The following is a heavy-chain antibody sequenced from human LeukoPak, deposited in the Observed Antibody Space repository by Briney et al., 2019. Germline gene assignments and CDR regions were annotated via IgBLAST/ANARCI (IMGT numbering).Heavy chain of an antibody. D-gene: IGHD3-10*01. Sequence: TGGSLRLSCAASGFTFSSYAMSWVRQAPGKGLEWVSAISDSGGSTYYADSVKGRFTISRDNSKNTLYLQMNSLRAEDTAVYYCAKDPGDSSTEYWGQGTLVTVSS. CDR2: ISDSGGST. CDR1: GFTFSSYA. CDR3: AKDPGDSSTEY. J-gene: IGHJ4*02. V-gene: IGHV3-23*01.